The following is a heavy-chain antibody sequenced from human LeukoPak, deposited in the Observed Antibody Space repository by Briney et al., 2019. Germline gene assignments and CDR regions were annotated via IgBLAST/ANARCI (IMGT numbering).Heavy chain of an antibody. CDR1: GFTFSSYS. Sequence: GGSLRLSCAASGFTFSSYSMNWVRQAPGKGLEWVSSISSSSSYIYYADSVKGRFTISRDNAKNSLYLQMNSLRAEDTAVYYCAREVVGSSGYYFDYWGQGTLVTVSS. J-gene: IGHJ4*02. D-gene: IGHD6-19*01. V-gene: IGHV3-21*01. CDR2: ISSSSSYI. CDR3: AREVVGSSGYYFDY.